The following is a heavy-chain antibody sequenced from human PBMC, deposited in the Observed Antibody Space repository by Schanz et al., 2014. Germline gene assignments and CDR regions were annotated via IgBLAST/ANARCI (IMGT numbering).Heavy chain of an antibody. J-gene: IGHJ5*02. V-gene: IGHV1-18*01. CDR2: ISAYNGNT. CDR3: ARDLEGYDGGGGGFDP. CDR1: GYTFTSYG. D-gene: IGHD2-21*01. Sequence: QVQLVQSGAEVKKPGASVKVSCKASGYTFTSYGISWVRQAPGQGLEWMGWISAYNGNTKYPQKLQGRVTMTTDTSTSTAYMELRSLRSDDTAVYYCARDLEGYDGGGGGFDPWGQGTLVTVSS.